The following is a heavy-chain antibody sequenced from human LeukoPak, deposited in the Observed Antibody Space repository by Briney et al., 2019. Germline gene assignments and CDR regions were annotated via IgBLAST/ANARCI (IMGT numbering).Heavy chain of an antibody. J-gene: IGHJ3*01. V-gene: IGHV3-7*01. Sequence: GGSLRLSCVASGFPLSTYRMSWVRQAPGQGLEWVAYMKQDGGEKYYVDSVKGRFTISRDNAKNSLYLQMNSLRGEDTAVYYCARHRRIAIRLTAYDVWGHGTMVTVSS. CDR2: MKQDGGEK. CDR1: GFPLSTYR. CDR3: ARHRRIAIRLTAYDV. D-gene: IGHD2-21*01.